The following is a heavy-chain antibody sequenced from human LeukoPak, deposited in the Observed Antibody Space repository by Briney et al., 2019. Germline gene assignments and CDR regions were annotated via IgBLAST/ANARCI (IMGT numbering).Heavy chain of an antibody. D-gene: IGHD4-17*01. CDR1: GFTFSSYA. CDR3: AKCNNGDYVDWFDP. V-gene: IGHV3-23*01. J-gene: IGHJ5*02. CDR2: ISGSGGST. Sequence: PGGSLRLSCVVSGFTFSSYAMSWVRQAPGKGLEWVSAISGSGGSTYYADSVKGRFTISRDNSKNTLYLQMNSLRAEDTAVYYCAKCNNGDYVDWFDPWGQGTLVTVSS.